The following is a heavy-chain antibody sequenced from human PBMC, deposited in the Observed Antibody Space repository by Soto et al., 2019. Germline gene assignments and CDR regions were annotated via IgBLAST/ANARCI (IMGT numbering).Heavy chain of an antibody. CDR1: GGSISSYY. CDR3: ARITSITIFGVVIPGPIDY. V-gene: IGHV4-59*01. J-gene: IGHJ4*02. CDR2: IYYSGST. Sequence: PSETLSLTCTVSGGSISSYYWSWIRQPPGKGLEWIGYIYYSGSTNYNPSLKSRVTISVDTSKNQFSLKLSSVTAADTAVYYCARITSITIFGVVIPGPIDYWGQGTLVTVSS. D-gene: IGHD3-3*01.